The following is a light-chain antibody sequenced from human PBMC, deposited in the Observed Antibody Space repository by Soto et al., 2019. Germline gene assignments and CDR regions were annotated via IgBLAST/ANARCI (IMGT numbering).Light chain of an antibody. CDR2: DAS. V-gene: IGKV3-11*01. CDR1: QTVRNNY. J-gene: IGKJ5*01. Sequence: EIVLTQSPGTLSLSPGERATLSCRASQTVRNNYLAWYQQKPGQGPRLLIYDASKRATGIPARFSGSGSGTDFTLTISSLEPEDFALYYCQQRSDWTTFGPGTRLEIK. CDR3: QQRSDWTT.